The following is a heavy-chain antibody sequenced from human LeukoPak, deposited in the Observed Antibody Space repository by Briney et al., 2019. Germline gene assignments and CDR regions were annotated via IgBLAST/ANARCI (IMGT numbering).Heavy chain of an antibody. CDR3: ARHGSSGWYLLYYFDY. D-gene: IGHD6-19*01. Sequence: SETLSLTCTVSGGSISSYYWSWIRQPPGKGLEWIGYIYYSGSTNYNPSLKSRVTISVDTSKNQFSLKLSSVTAADTAVYYCARHGSSGWYLLYYFDYWGQGTLVTVYS. V-gene: IGHV4-59*08. CDR2: IYYSGST. CDR1: GGSISSYY. J-gene: IGHJ4*02.